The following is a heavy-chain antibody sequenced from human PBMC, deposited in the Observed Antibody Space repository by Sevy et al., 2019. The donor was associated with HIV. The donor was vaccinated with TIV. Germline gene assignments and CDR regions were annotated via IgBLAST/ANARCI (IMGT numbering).Heavy chain of an antibody. V-gene: IGHV3-30*03. D-gene: IGHD6-13*01. Sequence: GFLRLSCAASGFTFSSHGMHWVRQAPGKGLEWVAVISYDGSYKSYGDSVKGRFTISRDDSKNTLYLQMNSLRPEDTAVYYCARDSGYSINWYPAYWGQGTLVTVSS. CDR1: GFTFSSHG. CDR3: ARDSGYSINWYPAY. J-gene: IGHJ4*02. CDR2: ISYDGSYK.